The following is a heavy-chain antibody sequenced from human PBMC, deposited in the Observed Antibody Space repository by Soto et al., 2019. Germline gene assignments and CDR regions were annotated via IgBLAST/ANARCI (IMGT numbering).Heavy chain of an antibody. D-gene: IGHD5-18*01. CDR2: TIPMFGTA. V-gene: IGHV1-69*12. J-gene: IGHJ4*02. CDR1: GGTFSTYA. Sequence: QVQLVQSGAEVKKPEASVKVSCKAPGGTFSTYAIIWVRQAPGQGLEWMGGTIPMFGTANYAQRFQDRVTITADESTNTVYMELSSLRSEDTAVYFCASGIQLWLRRINNGYSGWGQGTLVTVSS. CDR3: ASGIQLWLRRINNGYSG.